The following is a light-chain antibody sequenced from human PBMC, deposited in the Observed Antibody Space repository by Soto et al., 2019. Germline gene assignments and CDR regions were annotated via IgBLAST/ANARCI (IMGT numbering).Light chain of an antibody. CDR2: GAS. J-gene: IGKJ2*01. CDR3: QQYGSSPI. Sequence: EIVLTQSPGTLSLSPGERATLSCRASQSVSSSYLAWYQQKPGQAPRLLIYGASSRATGIPDRFSGSGSGTDFTLTISRLEPEDCAVYYCQQYGSSPIFGQGTKLEIK. V-gene: IGKV3-20*01. CDR1: QSVSSSY.